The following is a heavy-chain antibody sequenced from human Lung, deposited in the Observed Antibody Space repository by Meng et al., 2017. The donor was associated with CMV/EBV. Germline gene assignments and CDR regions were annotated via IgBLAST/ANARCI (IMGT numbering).Heavy chain of an antibody. Sequence: GESLKISCAASGLTVSSNYMSWVRQAPGKGLEWVSVIYSGGSTYYADSVKGRFTISRDSSKNTLYLQMNSLRAEDTAVYYCAGGSSREIWTQSVDYWGQGTLVTVSS. CDR1: GLTVSSNY. CDR2: IYSGGST. CDR3: AGGSSREIWTQSVDY. D-gene: IGHD2-2*01. V-gene: IGHV3-66*02. J-gene: IGHJ4*02.